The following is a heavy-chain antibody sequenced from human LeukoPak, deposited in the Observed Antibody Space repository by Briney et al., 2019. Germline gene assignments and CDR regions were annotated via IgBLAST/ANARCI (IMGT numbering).Heavy chain of an antibody. J-gene: IGHJ2*01. CDR3: ARPAMAYWYFDL. D-gene: IGHD5-18*01. Sequence: ASVKVSCKASGYTFTNYGISWVRQAPGQGLEWMGWISAYNGNTNYTQKLQGRVTMTTDTSTSTAYMELRSLRSDDTAVYYCARPAMAYWYFDLWGRGTPVTVSS. V-gene: IGHV1-18*04. CDR1: GYTFTNYG. CDR2: ISAYNGNT.